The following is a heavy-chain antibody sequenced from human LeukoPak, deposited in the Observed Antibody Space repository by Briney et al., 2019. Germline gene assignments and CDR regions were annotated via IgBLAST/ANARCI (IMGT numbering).Heavy chain of an antibody. J-gene: IGHJ3*02. CDR1: GFTFSNAW. Sequence: GGSLRLSCAASGFTFSNAWMSWVRQAPGKGLEWVGRIKSKTDGGTTDYAAPVKGRFTISRDDSKNTLYLQMNGLKTEDTAVYYCTTEQQWPVAGPEIWGQGTMVTVSS. V-gene: IGHV3-15*01. D-gene: IGHD6-19*01. CDR2: IKSKTDGGTT. CDR3: TTEQQWPVAGPEI.